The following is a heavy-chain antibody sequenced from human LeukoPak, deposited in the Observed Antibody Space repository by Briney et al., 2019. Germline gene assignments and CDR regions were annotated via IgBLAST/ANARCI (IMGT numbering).Heavy chain of an antibody. D-gene: IGHD5-24*01. CDR3: ARDDGLNTNFDY. CDR1: GFTFRNYW. Sequence: GGSLRLSCAASGFTFRNYWMGWVRQAPGKGLEWVANTKPDGSAEYYADSVRGRFITSRDNANNFLYLQMNRLRAEDTAVYYCARDDGLNTNFDYWGQGTLVTVSS. J-gene: IGHJ4*02. V-gene: IGHV3-7*01. CDR2: TKPDGSAE.